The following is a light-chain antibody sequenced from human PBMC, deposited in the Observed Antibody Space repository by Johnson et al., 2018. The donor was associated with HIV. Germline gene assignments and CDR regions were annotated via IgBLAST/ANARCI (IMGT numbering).Light chain of an antibody. CDR2: DNN. CDR3: GTGDNSLNPAYF. CDR1: SSNIWNNY. V-gene: IGLV1-51*01. Sequence: QSVLTQPPSVSAAPGQKVTISCSGSSSNIWNNYVSWYQQLPGTAPKLLIYDNNKRPSGIPDRFSGSKSGTSATLGITGLQTGDEADYYCGTGDNSLNPAYFFGTGTKVTVL. J-gene: IGLJ1*01.